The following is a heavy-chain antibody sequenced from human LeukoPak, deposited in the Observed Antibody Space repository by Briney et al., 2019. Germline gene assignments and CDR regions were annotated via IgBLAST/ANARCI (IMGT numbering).Heavy chain of an antibody. CDR3: AKTQGYYDA. V-gene: IGHV3-23*01. Sequence: GGPLRLSCVASGFTFSNYAMSWVRQAPGKGLELVSGIYGSDDKTVYGDAVKGRFTISRDNSKNTLYLQMNSLRADDTAVYYCAKTQGYYDAWGQGALVTVSS. J-gene: IGHJ5*02. D-gene: IGHD2-15*01. CDR1: GFTFSNYA. CDR2: IYGSDDKT.